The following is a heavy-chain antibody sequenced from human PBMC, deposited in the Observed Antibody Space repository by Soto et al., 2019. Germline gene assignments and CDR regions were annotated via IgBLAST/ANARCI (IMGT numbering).Heavy chain of an antibody. CDR2: IYYSGST. Sequence: QLQLQESGPGLVKPSETLSLTCTVSGGSISSSSYYWGWIRQPPGKGLEWIGSIYYSGSTYYNPSLKSRVTISVDTSKNQFSLKLSSVTAADTAVYYCTVVAANIEGDHWFDPWGQGTLVTVSS. CDR1: GGSISSSSYY. J-gene: IGHJ5*02. D-gene: IGHD2-15*01. CDR3: TVVAANIEGDHWFDP. V-gene: IGHV4-39*01.